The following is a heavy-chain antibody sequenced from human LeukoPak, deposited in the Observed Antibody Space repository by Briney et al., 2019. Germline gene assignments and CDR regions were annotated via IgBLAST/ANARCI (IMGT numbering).Heavy chain of an antibody. D-gene: IGHD6-19*01. CDR2: INPNSGGT. Sequence: ASVKVSCKASGYTFTGYYMHWVRQAPGQGLEWMGWINPNSGGTNYAQKFQGRVTMTRDTSISTAYMELSRLRSDDTAVYYCARGIAVAGMSDVSQNGYWGQGTLVTVSS. CDR3: ARGIAVAGMSDVSQNGY. J-gene: IGHJ4*02. CDR1: GYTFTGYY. V-gene: IGHV1-2*02.